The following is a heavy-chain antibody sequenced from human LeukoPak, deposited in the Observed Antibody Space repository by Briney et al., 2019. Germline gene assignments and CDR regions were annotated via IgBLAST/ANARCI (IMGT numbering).Heavy chain of an antibody. CDR3: ARGLWSSCYGMDV. Sequence: PSETLSLTCTVSGGSISSGDYYWSWIRQPPGKGLEWIGYIYYSGSTYYSPSLKSRVTISVDTSKNQFSLKLSSVTAADTAVYYCARGLWSSCYGMDVWGQGTTVTVSS. CDR1: GGSISSGDYY. J-gene: IGHJ6*02. V-gene: IGHV4-30-4*01. CDR2: IYYSGST. D-gene: IGHD5-18*01.